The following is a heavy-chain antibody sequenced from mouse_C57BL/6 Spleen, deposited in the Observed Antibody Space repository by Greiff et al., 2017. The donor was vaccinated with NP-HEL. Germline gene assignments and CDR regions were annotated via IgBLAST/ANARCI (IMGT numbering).Heavy chain of an antibody. D-gene: IGHD1-1*01. Sequence: VQLQQSGAELVKPGASVKISCKASGYAFSSYWMNWVKQRPGKGLEWIGQIYPGDGDTNYNGKFKGKATLTADKSSSTAYMQLSSLTSEDSAVYFCARYSLTTVVATDYWGQGTTLTVSS. CDR3: ARYSLTTVVATDY. J-gene: IGHJ2*01. CDR1: GYAFSSYW. CDR2: IYPGDGDT. V-gene: IGHV1-80*01.